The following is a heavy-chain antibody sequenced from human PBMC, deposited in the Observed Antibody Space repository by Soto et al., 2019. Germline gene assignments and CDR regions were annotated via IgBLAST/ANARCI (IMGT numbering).Heavy chain of an antibody. D-gene: IGHD2-2*01. CDR3: TTYCSSTSCYMDTFDY. J-gene: IGHJ4*02. V-gene: IGHV3-15*01. Sequence: VRQAPGKGLEWVGRIKSKTDGGTTDYAAPVKGRFTISRDDSKNTLYLQMNSLKTEDTAVYYCTTYCSSTSCYMDTFDYWGQGTLVTVSS. CDR2: IKSKTDGGTT.